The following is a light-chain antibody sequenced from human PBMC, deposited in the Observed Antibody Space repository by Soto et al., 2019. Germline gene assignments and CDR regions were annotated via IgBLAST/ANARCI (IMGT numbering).Light chain of an antibody. CDR1: SSNIGVNY. CDR2: DDN. J-gene: IGLJ1*01. CDR3: ATWDDSLNGFYV. Sequence: QSVLTQAPSASGTPGQRVTISCSGSSSNIGVNYVYWYQQVPGTAPKLLVFDDNQRPSGVPDRFSDSKSGTSAFLAISGLRSDDEADYFCATWDDSLNGFYVFGTGTKLTVL. V-gene: IGLV1-47*02.